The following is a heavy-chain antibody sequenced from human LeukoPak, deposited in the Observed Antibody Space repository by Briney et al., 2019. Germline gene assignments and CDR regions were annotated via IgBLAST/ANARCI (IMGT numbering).Heavy chain of an antibody. J-gene: IGHJ4*02. CDR1: GGTFSSYA. CDR3: ARGTVAAAGPFDY. CDR2: IIPIFGTA. Sequence: SVKVSCKASGGTFSSYAISWVRQAPGQGLEWMGGIIPIFGTANYAQKFQGRVTITADESTSTAYMELSSLRSEDTAVYYCARGTVAAAGPFDYWGQGTLVTVSS. V-gene: IGHV1-69*13. D-gene: IGHD6-13*01.